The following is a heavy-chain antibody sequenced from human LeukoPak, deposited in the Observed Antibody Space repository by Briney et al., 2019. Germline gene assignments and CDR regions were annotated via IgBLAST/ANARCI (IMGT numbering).Heavy chain of an antibody. J-gene: IGHJ4*02. CDR1: GGSFSAYY. CDR2: IKQSENT. CDR3: AREGLRNAYNPLGN. V-gene: IGHV4-34*01. D-gene: IGHD5-24*01. Sequence: SETLSLTCAVYGGSFSAYYWTWIRQPPGKGLEWIGEIKQSENTNYNPSLKSRVTISIDPSKNQISLKLNSATAADTAVYFCAREGLRNAYNPLGNWGQGTLVTVSS.